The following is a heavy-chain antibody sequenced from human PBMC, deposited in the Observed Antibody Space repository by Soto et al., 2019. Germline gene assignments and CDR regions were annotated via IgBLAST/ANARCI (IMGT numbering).Heavy chain of an antibody. CDR3: ARVSIWFGELLFPDYYYYYMDV. D-gene: IGHD3-10*01. CDR2: IYYSGST. CDR1: GGSISSYY. V-gene: IGHV4-59*01. J-gene: IGHJ6*03. Sequence: QVQLQESGPGLVKPSETLSLTCTVSGGSISSYYWSWIRQPPGKGLEWIGYIYYSGSTNYNPSLKSRVTISVDTSKNQFSLKLSSVTAADTAVYYCARVSIWFGELLFPDYYYYYMDVWGKGTTVTVSS.